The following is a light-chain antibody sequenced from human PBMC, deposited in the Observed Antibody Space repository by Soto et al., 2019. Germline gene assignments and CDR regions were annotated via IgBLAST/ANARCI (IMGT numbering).Light chain of an antibody. Sequence: QSVLTQPASVSGPPGQSITISCTGTSSDVGGYNYVSWYQQHPGKAPKLMIYDVSNRPSGVSNRFSGSKSGNTASLTISGLQAEDEADYYCASYTTTFSYVFGSGTRSPS. J-gene: IGLJ1*01. V-gene: IGLV2-14*01. CDR2: DVS. CDR1: SSDVGGYNY. CDR3: ASYTTTFSYV.